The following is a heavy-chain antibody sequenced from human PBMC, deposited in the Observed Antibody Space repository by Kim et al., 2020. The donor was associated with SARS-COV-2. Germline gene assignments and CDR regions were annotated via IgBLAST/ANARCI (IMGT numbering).Heavy chain of an antibody. V-gene: IGHV4-39*01. J-gene: IGHJ5*02. Sequence: RVTISVDTSKNQFSLKLSSVTAADTAVYYCARGLYYYGSGSYYPRGWFDPWGQGTLVTVSS. CDR3: ARGLYYYGSGSYYPRGWFDP. D-gene: IGHD3-10*01.